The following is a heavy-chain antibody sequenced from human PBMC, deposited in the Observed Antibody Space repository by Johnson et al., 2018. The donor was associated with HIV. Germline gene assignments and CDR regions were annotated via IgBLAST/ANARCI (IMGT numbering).Heavy chain of an antibody. D-gene: IGHD3-3*01. J-gene: IGHJ3*02. CDR3: AKSPRFTIFGSDAFDI. V-gene: IGHV3-11*04. CDR2: ISSSGGAI. Sequence: QVQLVESGGGLVKPGGSLRLSCAVSGFAFSDYYMSWIRQAPGKGLEWVSYISSSGGAIFYADSVKGRFTISRDNAKNSLDLQMNSLRAEDTAVYYCAKSPRFTIFGSDAFDIWGQGTMVTVSS. CDR1: GFAFSDYY.